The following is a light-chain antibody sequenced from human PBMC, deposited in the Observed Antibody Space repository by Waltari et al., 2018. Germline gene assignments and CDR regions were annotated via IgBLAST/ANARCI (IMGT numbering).Light chain of an antibody. J-gene: IGLJ1*01. Sequence: QSALAQPASVSGSPGQSITISCTGSISDVGDFQHVSWYQHHPGKAPKLLIYDVSVRPAAVSIRVSGSKSGNTASLTISGLQPEDEADYYCCSDTNSGSYVFGGGTKVTVL. CDR2: DVS. CDR3: CSDTNSGSYV. CDR1: ISDVGDFQH. V-gene: IGLV2-14*03.